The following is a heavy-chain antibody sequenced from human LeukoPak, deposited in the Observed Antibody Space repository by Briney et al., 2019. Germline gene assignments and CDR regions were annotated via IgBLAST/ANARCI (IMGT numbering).Heavy chain of an antibody. D-gene: IGHD1-26*01. V-gene: IGHV4-4*02. CDR3: ARLRSPGDFDY. CDR1: GGSISSSNW. CDR2: IYHSGST. J-gene: IGHJ4*02. Sequence: PSETLSLTCAVSGGSISSSNWWSWVRQPPGKGLEWIGEIYHSGSTNYNPSLKSRVTISVDKSKNQFSLRLNSVTAADTAMYYCARLRSPGDFDYWGQGTLVTVSS.